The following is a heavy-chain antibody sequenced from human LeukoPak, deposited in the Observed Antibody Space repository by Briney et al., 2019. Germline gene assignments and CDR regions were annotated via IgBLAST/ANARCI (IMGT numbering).Heavy chain of an antibody. D-gene: IGHD3-3*01. CDR1: GGTFSSYA. CDR3: ARDQKITIFGVVPITNAFDI. CDR2: IIPIFGTA. J-gene: IGHJ3*02. Sequence: ASVKVSCKASGGTFSSYAISWERQAPGQGLEWMGGIIPIFGTANYAQKFQGRVTITADESTSTAYMELSSLRSEDTAVYYCARDQKITIFGVVPITNAFDIWGQGTMVTVSS. V-gene: IGHV1-69*13.